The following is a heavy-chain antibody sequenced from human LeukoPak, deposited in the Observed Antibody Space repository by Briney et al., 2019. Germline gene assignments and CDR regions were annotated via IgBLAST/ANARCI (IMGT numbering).Heavy chain of an antibody. V-gene: IGHV1-18*01. CDR3: ARGAGYCSSTSCYVCSVDYYYYGMDV. J-gene: IGHJ6*02. Sequence: GASVKVSCKASGYTFTSYGISWVRQAPGQGLEWMGWISAYNGNTNYAQKLQGRVTMTTDTSTSTAYMELRSLRSDDTAVYYCARGAGYCSSTSCYVCSVDYYYYGMDVWGQGTTVTVSS. D-gene: IGHD2-2*01. CDR2: ISAYNGNT. CDR1: GYTFTSYG.